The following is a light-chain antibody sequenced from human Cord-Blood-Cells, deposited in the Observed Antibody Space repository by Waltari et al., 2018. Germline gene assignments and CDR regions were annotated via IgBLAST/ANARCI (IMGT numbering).Light chain of an antibody. V-gene: IGKV1-5*03. CDR3: QQYNSYWT. CDR1: QSISSW. CDR2: KAS. Sequence: DIQMTQSPSTLSASVGVRVTITCRASQSISSWLAWYQQKPGKAPKLLVYKASSLESGVPSRFSGSGSGTEFTLTISSLQPDDFATDYCQQYNSYWTFGQGTKVEIK. J-gene: IGKJ1*01.